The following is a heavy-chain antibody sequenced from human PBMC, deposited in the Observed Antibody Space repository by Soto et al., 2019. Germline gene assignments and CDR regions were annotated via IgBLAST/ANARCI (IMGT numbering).Heavy chain of an antibody. CDR2: ISGSDDST. CDR1: GFTFSSYA. CDR3: AKAGAGAGTYDAFDI. V-gene: IGHV3-23*01. D-gene: IGHD6-19*01. J-gene: IGHJ3*02. Sequence: GGSLRLSCAASGFTFSSYAMGWVRQAPGKGLEWVSAISGSDDSTDYADSVKGRFTISRDYSKSTLYLQMSSLGAEDTAVYYCAKAGAGAGTYDAFDIWGQGTMVTVSS.